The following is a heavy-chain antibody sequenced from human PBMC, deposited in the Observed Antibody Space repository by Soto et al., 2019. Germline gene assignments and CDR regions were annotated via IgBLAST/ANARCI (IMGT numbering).Heavy chain of an antibody. Sequence: QVQLVESGGGVVQPGNSLRLSCEASGFNFNNYGMHWVRQAPGKGLEWVAVIYYDGNTKYYVDSVMGRFSISRDDSKNTLFLQLNNLRADDTTKNYCATGPRSASEGIGVHWGQGTLVTVSS. V-gene: IGHV3-33*01. CDR2: IYYDGNTK. CDR1: GFNFNNYG. J-gene: IGHJ4*02. D-gene: IGHD2-21*01. CDR3: ATGPRSASEGIGVH.